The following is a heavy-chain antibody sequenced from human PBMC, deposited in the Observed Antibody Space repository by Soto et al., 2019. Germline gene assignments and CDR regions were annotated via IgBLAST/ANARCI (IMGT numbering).Heavy chain of an antibody. D-gene: IGHD5-12*01. CDR3: ARDPKSWLRGYFDY. CDR1: GFTFSSYG. J-gene: IGHJ4*02. V-gene: IGHV3-33*01. Sequence: GGSLRLSCAASGFTFSSYGMHWVRQAPGKGLEWVAVIWYDGSNKYYADSVKGRFTISRDNSKNTLYLQMNSLRAEDTAVYYCARDPKSWLRGYFDYWGQGTLVTVSS. CDR2: IWYDGSNK.